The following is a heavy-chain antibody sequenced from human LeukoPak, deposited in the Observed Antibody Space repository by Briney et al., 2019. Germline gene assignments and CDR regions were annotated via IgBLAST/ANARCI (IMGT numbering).Heavy chain of an antibody. Sequence: ASVKVSCKASGYTFTSYAMHWVRQAPGQRLEWMGWINAGNGNTKYSQKFQGRVTITRDTSASTAYMELSSLRSEDTAVHYCARCQDYYDSSGNPWGFDYWGQGTLVTVSS. CDR3: ARCQDYYDSSGNPWGFDY. CDR1: GYTFTSYA. D-gene: IGHD3-22*01. V-gene: IGHV1-3*01. J-gene: IGHJ4*02. CDR2: INAGNGNT.